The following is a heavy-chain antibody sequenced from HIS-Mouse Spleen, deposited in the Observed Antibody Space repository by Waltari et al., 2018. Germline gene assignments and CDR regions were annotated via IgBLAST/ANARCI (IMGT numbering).Heavy chain of an antibody. CDR2: IYYSGST. V-gene: IGHV4-39*07. CDR1: GGPISRRSYY. D-gene: IGHD6-13*01. J-gene: IGHJ2*01. CDR3: AREIPYSSSWYDWYFDL. Sequence: QLQLQESGPGLVKPSETLSLTCTVPGGPISRRSYYWGWIRQPPGKGLGWIGSIYYSGSTYYNPSLKSRVTISVDTSKNQFSLKLSSVTAADTAVYYCAREIPYSSSWYDWYFDLWGRGTLVTVSS.